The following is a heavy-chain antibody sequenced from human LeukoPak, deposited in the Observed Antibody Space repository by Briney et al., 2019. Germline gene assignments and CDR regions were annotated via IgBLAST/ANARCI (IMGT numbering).Heavy chain of an antibody. CDR2: IRSDGSNK. CDR3: AREMEWELRGSPLPIPFYFDY. CDR1: GFTFSSYG. Sequence: PAGSLRLSCAASGFTFSSYGMHWVRQAPGKGLEWVAFIRSDGSNKYYADSVKGRFTISRDNSKNTLYLQMNSLRAEDTAVYYCAREMEWELRGSPLPIPFYFDYWGQGTLVTVSS. J-gene: IGHJ4*02. V-gene: IGHV3-30*02. D-gene: IGHD1-26*01.